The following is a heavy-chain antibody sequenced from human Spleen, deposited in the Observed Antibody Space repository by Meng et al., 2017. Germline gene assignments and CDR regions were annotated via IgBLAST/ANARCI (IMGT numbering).Heavy chain of an antibody. J-gene: IGHJ4*02. CDR1: GASISSHY. CDR2: IYYSGST. Sequence: SETLSLTCTVSGASISSHYWTWIRQPPGKGLEWIAYIYYSGSTKYNPSLKSRVTISVDTSMKQFSLTLSSVTAADSAVYYCARGPTTMAHDFDYWGQGTLVTVSS. D-gene: IGHD4-11*01. V-gene: IGHV4-59*11. CDR3: ARGPTTMAHDFDY.